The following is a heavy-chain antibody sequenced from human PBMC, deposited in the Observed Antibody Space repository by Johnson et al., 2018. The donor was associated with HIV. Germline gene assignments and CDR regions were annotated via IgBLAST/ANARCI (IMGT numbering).Heavy chain of an antibody. CDR1: GSIFSSYG. CDR2: IWYDGSNK. Sequence: QVQLVESGGGLVKPGGSLRLSCAASGSIFSSYGMHWVRQAPGKGLEWVAVIWYDGSNKYYADSVKGRFTISRDNSKNTLHLQMNSLRAEDTAVYYCAKCIWGSSLIDAFDIWGRGTMVTVSS. V-gene: IGHV3-33*06. CDR3: AKCIWGSSLIDAFDI. D-gene: IGHD6-13*01. J-gene: IGHJ3*02.